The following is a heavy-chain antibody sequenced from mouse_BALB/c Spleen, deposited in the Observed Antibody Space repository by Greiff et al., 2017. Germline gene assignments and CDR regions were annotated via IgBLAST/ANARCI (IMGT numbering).Heavy chain of an antibody. CDR3: ARDKGTFMDY. V-gene: IGHV14-1*02. CDR1: GFNIKDYY. CDR2: IDPENGNT. J-gene: IGHJ4*01. Sequence: VQLQQSGAELVRPGALVKLSCKASGFNIKDYYMHWVKQRPEQGLEWIGWIDPENGNTIYDPKFQGKASITADTSSNTGYLQLSSLTSEDTAVYYCARDKGTFMDYWGQGTSVTVSS.